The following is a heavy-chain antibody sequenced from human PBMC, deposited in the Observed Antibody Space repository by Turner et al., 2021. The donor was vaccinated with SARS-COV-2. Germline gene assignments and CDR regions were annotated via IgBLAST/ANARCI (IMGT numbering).Heavy chain of an antibody. J-gene: IGHJ4*02. Sequence: EVQLLESGGGLVQPGGSLRLSCAASGFTFSNYWMSWVRQAPGKGLEWVANIKQDGSAKYYVDSVKGRFTISRDNDKNSLYLQMNSLRAEDTAVYYCARDTIAASGTSDYWGQGTLVTVSS. V-gene: IGHV3-7*01. CDR3: ARDTIAASGTSDY. CDR1: GFTFSNYW. D-gene: IGHD6-13*01. CDR2: IKQDGSAK.